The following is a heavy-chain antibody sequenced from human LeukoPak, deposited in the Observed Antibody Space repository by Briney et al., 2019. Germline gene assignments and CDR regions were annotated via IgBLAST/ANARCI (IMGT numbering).Heavy chain of an antibody. Sequence: GASVKVSCKASGYTFTGYYMHWVRQAPGQGLEWMGWINPNSGGTNYAQKFQGWVTMTRDTSISTAYMELSRLRSDDTAVYYCARDRASERELFPRYYYYGMDVWGQGTTVTVSS. V-gene: IGHV1-2*04. CDR1: GYTFTGYY. D-gene: IGHD1-26*01. J-gene: IGHJ6*02. CDR3: ARDRASERELFPRYYYYGMDV. CDR2: INPNSGGT.